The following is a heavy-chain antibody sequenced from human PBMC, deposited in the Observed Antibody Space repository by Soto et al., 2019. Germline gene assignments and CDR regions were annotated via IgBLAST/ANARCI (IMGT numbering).Heavy chain of an antibody. CDR2: IIPIFGTA. D-gene: IGHD6-19*01. J-gene: IGHJ6*02. Sequence: QVQLVQSGAEVKKPGSSVKVSCKASGGTFSSYAISWVRQAPGQGLEWMGGIIPIFGTANYAQKFQGRVTITADESTSRAYMELSSLRSEDTAVYYCARRRITVAGSPDYYYYYGMDVWGQGTTVTVSS. V-gene: IGHV1-69*01. CDR1: GGTFSSYA. CDR3: ARRRITVAGSPDYYYYYGMDV.